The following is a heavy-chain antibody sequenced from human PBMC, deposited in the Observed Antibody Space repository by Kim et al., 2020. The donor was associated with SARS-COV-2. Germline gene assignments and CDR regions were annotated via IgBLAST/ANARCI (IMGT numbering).Heavy chain of an antibody. CDR2: IRSKDYGGTT. CDR3: SKRGGGYSFDY. J-gene: IGHJ4*02. CDR1: GFTFGDYT. V-gene: IGHV3-49*03. Sequence: GGSLRLSCTVSGFTFGDYTMIWFRQAPVKGLEWVGFIRSKDYGGTTDYAASVKGRFTISRDDSKSIAYLQMNSLKTEDTAVYYCSKRGGGYSFDYWGQGTLVTVSS. D-gene: IGHD3-16*01.